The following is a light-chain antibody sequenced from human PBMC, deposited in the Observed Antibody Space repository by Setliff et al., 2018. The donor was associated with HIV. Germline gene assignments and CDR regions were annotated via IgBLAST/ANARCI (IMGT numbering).Light chain of an antibody. J-gene: IGLJ1*01. Sequence: QSVLTQPPSVSGAPGQRVTISCTGSSSNIGAAYGVHWYQQLPGTAPKLLIYGNINRPSGVPDRFSGSRSGTSASLAITGLQAEDEADYYCQSYDSSLSGYVFGTGTKVTVL. CDR2: GNI. V-gene: IGLV1-40*01. CDR3: QSYDSSLSGYV. CDR1: SSNIGAAYG.